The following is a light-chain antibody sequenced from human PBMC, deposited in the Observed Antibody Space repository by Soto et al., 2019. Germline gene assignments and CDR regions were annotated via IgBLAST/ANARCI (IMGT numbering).Light chain of an antibody. CDR2: DVS. V-gene: IGLV2-14*01. CDR1: SSDVGGYNY. J-gene: IGLJ2*01. Sequence: QSVLTQPPSASGSPGQSITISCTGTSSDVGGYNYVSWYQQHPGKAPKLMIYDVSNRPSGVSNRFSGSKSGNTASLTISGLQAEDEAAYYCSSYTSSSTRVVFGGGTKLTVL. CDR3: SSYTSSSTRVV.